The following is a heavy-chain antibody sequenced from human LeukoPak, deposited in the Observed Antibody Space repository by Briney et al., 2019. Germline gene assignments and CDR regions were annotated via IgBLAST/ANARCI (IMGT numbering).Heavy chain of an antibody. V-gene: IGHV4-39*01. CDR1: GGSISTRTYH. D-gene: IGHD4-17*01. J-gene: IGHJ5*02. Sequence: SETLSLTCTVSGGSISTRTYHWAWIRQPPGKGLEVIGNIYYTGTTLYNPSLKSRVIIAVDTSKNQFSRKLSSVTAADTAVYYCATYGDYLRWFDPWGQGILVTVSS. CDR2: IYYTGTT. CDR3: ATYGDYLRWFDP.